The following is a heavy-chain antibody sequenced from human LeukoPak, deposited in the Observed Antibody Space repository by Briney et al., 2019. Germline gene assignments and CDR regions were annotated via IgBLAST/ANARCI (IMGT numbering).Heavy chain of an antibody. V-gene: IGHV3-13*04. D-gene: IGHD6-13*01. CDR3: TGGAAGFDY. J-gene: IGHJ4*02. CDR1: GFTFSSYD. Sequence: PGGSLRLSCAASGFTFSSYDMHWVRQATRKGLEWVSGIGKAGDTYYSGSVKGRFTISRENAKNSLYLEMNSLRAGDTAVYYCTGGAAGFDYWGQGTLVTVSS. CDR2: IGKAGDT.